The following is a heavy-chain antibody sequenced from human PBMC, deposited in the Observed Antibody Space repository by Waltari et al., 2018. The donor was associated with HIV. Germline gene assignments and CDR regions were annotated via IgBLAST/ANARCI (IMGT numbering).Heavy chain of an antibody. V-gene: IGHV3-53*01. CDR1: GFSVSSNY. CDR3: ARGFGCGGDCYYFDY. Sequence: EVQLVESGGGLIQPGGSLRLSCAASGFSVSSNYMSWVRQAPGKGLGWGLVIYSGVCTNYADSGKGRFTISRDNSKNTLYLQMNSLRAEDTAVYYCARGFGCGGDCYYFDYWGQGTLVTVSS. CDR2: IYSGVCT. D-gene: IGHD2-21*02. J-gene: IGHJ4*02.